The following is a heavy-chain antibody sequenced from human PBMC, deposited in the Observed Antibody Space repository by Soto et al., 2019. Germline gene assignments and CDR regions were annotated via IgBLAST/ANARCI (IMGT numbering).Heavy chain of an antibody. CDR1: GFPFSSYA. Sequence: EVQLLESGGGGVQPGGSLRLAGVASGFPFSSYAMSWVRQTPGRGLEGVSSISSGSNTYYTASVRGRFTISRDNSKNSLYLQMSSLRADDTALYCCAKASATGKSDGVDVWGQGTTVSVSS. CDR3: AKASATGKSDGVDV. J-gene: IGHJ6*02. D-gene: IGHD7-27*01. V-gene: IGHV3-23*01. CDR2: ISSGSNT.